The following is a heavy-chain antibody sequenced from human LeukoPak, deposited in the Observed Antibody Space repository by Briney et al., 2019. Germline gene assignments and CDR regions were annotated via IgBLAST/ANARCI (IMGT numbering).Heavy chain of an antibody. CDR1: GFTFSSYA. Sequence: GGSLRLSCAASGFTFSSYAMSWVRQAPGKGLEWVSAISGSGGSTYYADSVKGRFTISRDNSKNTLYLQMNSLRAEDTAVYYCAKRPGYSSGWYRGYYFDYWGQGTTVTVSS. CDR3: AKRPGYSSGWYRGYYFDY. J-gene: IGHJ4*02. CDR2: ISGSGGST. V-gene: IGHV3-23*01. D-gene: IGHD6-19*01.